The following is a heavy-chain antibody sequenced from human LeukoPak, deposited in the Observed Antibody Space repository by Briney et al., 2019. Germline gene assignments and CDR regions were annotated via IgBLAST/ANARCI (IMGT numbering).Heavy chain of an antibody. J-gene: IGHJ4*02. CDR2: IRYDGSNK. V-gene: IGHV3-30*02. CDR3: AKATSDILYFDY. Sequence: GGSLRLSCAASGFTFDDYGMSWVRQAPGKGLEWVAFIRYDGSNKYYADSVKGRFTISRDNSKNTLYLQMNSLRAEDTAVYYCAKATSDILYFDYWGQGTLVTVSS. CDR1: GFTFDDYG.